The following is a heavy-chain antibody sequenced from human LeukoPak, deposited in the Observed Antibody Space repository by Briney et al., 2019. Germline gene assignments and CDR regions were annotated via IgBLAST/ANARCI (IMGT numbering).Heavy chain of an antibody. CDR3: AREEGN. V-gene: IGHV3-48*01. CDR1: GFTFNGYG. Sequence: GGSLRLSCTASGFTFNGYGMNWVRQAPGKGLEWVSYISSISSTIYYSDSVKGRFTISRDNAKNSLYLQMNSLRAEDTAVYYCAREEGNWGQGTLVTVSS. J-gene: IGHJ4*02. CDR2: ISSISSTI.